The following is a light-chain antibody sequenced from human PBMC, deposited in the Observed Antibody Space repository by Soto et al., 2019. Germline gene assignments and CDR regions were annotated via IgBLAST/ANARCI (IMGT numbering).Light chain of an antibody. CDR1: QSLLHSNGYNY. CDR3: MQALQTPLT. V-gene: IGKV2-28*01. Sequence: DLVMTQSPLSLPVTPGEPASISCRSSQSLLHSNGYNYLDWYLQKPGQSPQFLIYLGSNRASGVPDRFSGSGSGTDFTLKISRVEAEDVGVYYCMQALQTPLTFGPGTKVDIK. CDR2: LGS. J-gene: IGKJ3*01.